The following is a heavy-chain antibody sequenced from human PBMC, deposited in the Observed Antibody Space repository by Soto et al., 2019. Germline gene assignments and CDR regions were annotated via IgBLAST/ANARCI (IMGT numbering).Heavy chain of an antibody. D-gene: IGHD2-2*01. CDR1: GFTFSIYP. CDR3: AKDSSTSRYYYYDMDV. CDR2: ISGSAYST. V-gene: IGHV3-23*01. J-gene: IGHJ6*02. Sequence: RLACAASGFTFSIYPMIWVRQAPGKGLEWVSLISGSAYSTYYADSVKGRFTISRDNAKNTLYLQMNSLRAEDTAVYYCAKDSSTSRYYYYDMDVWGRGTKVTVSS.